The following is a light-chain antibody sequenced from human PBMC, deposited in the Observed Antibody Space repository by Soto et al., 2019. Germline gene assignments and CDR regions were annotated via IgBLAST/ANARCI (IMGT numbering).Light chain of an antibody. J-gene: IGLJ2*01. V-gene: IGLV2-11*01. CDR2: DAT. Sequence: QSALTQPRSVSASPGQSVTISCTGTSSNVGGYNYVSWYQQNPGKAPKLMIYDATKRPSGVPDRFSGSKSGNAASLTISGLQAEDEADYYCCSYAARYTLLFGGGTKLTVL. CDR3: CSYAARYTLL. CDR1: SSNVGGYNY.